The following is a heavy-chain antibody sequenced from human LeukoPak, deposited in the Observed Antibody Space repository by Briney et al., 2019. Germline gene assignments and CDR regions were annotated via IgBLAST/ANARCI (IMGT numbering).Heavy chain of an antibody. J-gene: IGHJ3*01. Sequence: ASVKVSRKASGYTFTGYYMHWVRQAPGQGLEWMGWINPNSGGTNYAQKFQGRVTMTRDTSISTAYMELSRLRSDDTAVYYCARDIPGTAVGGMDVWGQGTLVTVSS. CDR2: INPNSGGT. D-gene: IGHD5-18*01. CDR1: GYTFTGYY. CDR3: ARDIPGTAVGGMDV. V-gene: IGHV1-2*02.